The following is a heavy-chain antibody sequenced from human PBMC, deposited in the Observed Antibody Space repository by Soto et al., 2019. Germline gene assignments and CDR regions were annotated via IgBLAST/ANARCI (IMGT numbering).Heavy chain of an antibody. Sequence: QVQLVQSGAEVKKPGASVKVSCKASGYTFTSYDINWVRQATGQGLEWMGWMNPNSGNTGYAQKFQGRVTMTSNTSISTAYMERRSMRSEDTAVYYWARILYGDNVAYWGQGTLVTVSS. CDR1: GYTFTSYD. D-gene: IGHD4-17*01. J-gene: IGHJ4*02. CDR2: MNPNSGNT. CDR3: ARILYGDNVAY. V-gene: IGHV1-8*01.